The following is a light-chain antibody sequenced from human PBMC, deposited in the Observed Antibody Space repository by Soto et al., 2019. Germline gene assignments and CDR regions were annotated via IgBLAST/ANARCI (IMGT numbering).Light chain of an antibody. Sequence: EIVLTQSPGTLSLSPGERATLSCRASQSVSSSYLAWYQQKAGQAPRLLIYGASSRATGIPDRFSGSGSGTDFTLTISRLEHEDLAVYYCQQYGTSPYTFGQGTKVEIK. CDR3: QQYGTSPYT. CDR1: QSVSSSY. J-gene: IGKJ2*01. V-gene: IGKV3-20*01. CDR2: GAS.